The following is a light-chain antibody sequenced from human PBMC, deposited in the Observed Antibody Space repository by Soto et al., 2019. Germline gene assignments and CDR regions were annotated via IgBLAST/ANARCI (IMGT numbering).Light chain of an antibody. CDR1: QSVSSSY. CDR2: GAS. V-gene: IGKV3-20*01. Sequence: EIVLTPYPGTLSLSPGDRATLSCMASQSVSSSYLAWYQQKPGQAPGLLIYGASSRATGIPDRFSGSGSGTDFTLTISSLQPDDFATYYCQQYNSYSTFGQGTKVDIK. J-gene: IGKJ1*01. CDR3: QQYNSYST.